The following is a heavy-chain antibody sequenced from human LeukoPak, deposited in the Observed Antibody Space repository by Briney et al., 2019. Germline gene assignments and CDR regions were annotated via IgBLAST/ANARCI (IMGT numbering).Heavy chain of an antibody. D-gene: IGHD5-18*01. J-gene: IGHJ4*02. V-gene: IGHV4-59*01. Sequence: SETLSLTCTVAGGSISSYYWSWIRLPPGKGLEWIGYIYYTGATYYNPSLKSRVTISLDTSKNQFSLKLSSVTAADAAVYYCARAGYSYGTGYYFDYWGQGALVTVSS. CDR2: IYYTGAT. CDR3: ARAGYSYGTGYYFDY. CDR1: GGSISSYY.